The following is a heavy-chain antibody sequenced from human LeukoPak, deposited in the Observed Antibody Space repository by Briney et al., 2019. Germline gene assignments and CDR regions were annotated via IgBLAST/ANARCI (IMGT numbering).Heavy chain of an antibody. Sequence: GRSLRLSCAASGFTYRNYWMSWVRQPPGTRLEWLANIKQDGSDRNYVTSVRGRFTISRDNAESSYYLQMNSLRVEDTAVYYCLRHLDVAGTCFDSWRQGTLVTVSS. CDR3: LRHLDVAGTCFDS. D-gene: IGHD6-19*01. CDR2: IKQDGSDR. J-gene: IGHJ4*02. CDR1: GFTYRNYW. V-gene: IGHV3-7*03.